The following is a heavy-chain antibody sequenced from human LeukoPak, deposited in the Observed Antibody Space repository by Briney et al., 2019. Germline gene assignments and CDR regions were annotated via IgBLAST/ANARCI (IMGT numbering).Heavy chain of an antibody. D-gene: IGHD6-6*01. Sequence: ASVKVSCKASGYTFTSYGIRWVRQAPGQGLEWMGWISAYNGNTNYARKLQGRVTMTTDTSTSTAYMELRSLRSDDTAVYYCARWKQLVHFDYWGQGTLVTVSS. CDR1: GYTFTSYG. J-gene: IGHJ4*02. CDR3: ARWKQLVHFDY. CDR2: ISAYNGNT. V-gene: IGHV1-18*01.